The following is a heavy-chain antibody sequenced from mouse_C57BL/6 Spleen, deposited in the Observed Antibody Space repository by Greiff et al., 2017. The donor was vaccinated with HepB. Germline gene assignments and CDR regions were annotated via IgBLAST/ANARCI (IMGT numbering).Heavy chain of an antibody. CDR1: GFNIKDYY. V-gene: IGHV14-1*01. Sequence: EVKLVESGAELVRPGASVKLSCTASGFNIKDYYMHWVKQRPEQGLEWIGRIDPEDGDTEYAQKFQGKATMTADTSSNKAYLQLSSLTSADTAVYYCTTDYGSLWFAYWGQGTLVTVSA. CDR2: IDPEDGDT. CDR3: TTDYGSLWFAY. D-gene: IGHD1-1*01. J-gene: IGHJ3*01.